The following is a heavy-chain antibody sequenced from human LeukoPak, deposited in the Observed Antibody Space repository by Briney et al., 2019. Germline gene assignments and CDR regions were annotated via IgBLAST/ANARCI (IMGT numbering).Heavy chain of an antibody. Sequence: PGGSLRLSCEASGFTFSSYAMSWVRQAQGKGLEWVSPISGSGGSTYYADSVKGRFTISRDNSKNTLYLQMNSLRAEDTAVYYCAKEVPQDIVVVPAAIMWFDPWGQGTLVTVSS. D-gene: IGHD2-2*01. CDR2: ISGSGGST. V-gene: IGHV3-23*01. CDR1: GFTFSSYA. J-gene: IGHJ5*02. CDR3: AKEVPQDIVVVPAAIMWFDP.